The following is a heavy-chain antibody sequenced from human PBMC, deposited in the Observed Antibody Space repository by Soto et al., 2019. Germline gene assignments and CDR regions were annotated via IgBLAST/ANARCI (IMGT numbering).Heavy chain of an antibody. Sequence: PSETLSLTCDVSAYSISSGHYWAWVRQPPGKGLEWIGTLYHSGSTYSNPSLRSRVTISIDTSKTQLSLKLSSVTAADTAVYYFARGYGGNFGYWAQGTLVTVSS. CDR3: ARGYGGNFGY. V-gene: IGHV4-38-2*01. CDR1: AYSISSGHY. D-gene: IGHD4-17*01. CDR2: LYHSGST. J-gene: IGHJ4*02.